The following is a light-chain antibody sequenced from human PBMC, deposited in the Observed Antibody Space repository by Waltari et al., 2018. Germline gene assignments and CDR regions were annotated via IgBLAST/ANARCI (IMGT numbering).Light chain of an antibody. CDR1: SPNTGSNY. V-gene: IGLV1-47*01. J-gene: IGLJ3*02. CDR3: AAWDDSLSGWV. Sequence: SVLTQPPSASGTPGQRVTISCSGRSPNTGSNYVYWYQQLPGPAPKLLIYRNNQRPSGGPDRFSGSKSGTSASLAISGLRSEDEADYYCAAWDDSLSGWVFGGGTKLTVL. CDR2: RNN.